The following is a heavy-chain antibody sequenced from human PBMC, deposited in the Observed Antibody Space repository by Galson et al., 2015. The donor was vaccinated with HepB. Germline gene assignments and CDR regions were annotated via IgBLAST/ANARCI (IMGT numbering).Heavy chain of an antibody. CDR3: ARAGPISIFGVGDF. CDR1: GFTFSSYG. J-gene: IGHJ2*01. D-gene: IGHD3-3*01. V-gene: IGHV3-30*03. Sequence: SLRLSCAASGFTFSSYGMHWVRQAPGKGLEWVAVISYDGSNKYYADSVKGRFTISRDNAKNSLSLQMNSLRVEDTAVYYCARAGPISIFGVGDFWGRGTLVTVSS. CDR2: ISYDGSNK.